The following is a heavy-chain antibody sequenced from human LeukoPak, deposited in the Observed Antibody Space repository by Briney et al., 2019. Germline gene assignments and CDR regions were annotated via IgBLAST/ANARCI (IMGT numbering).Heavy chain of an antibody. J-gene: IGHJ4*02. CDR2: TRNKAHSYTT. CDR3: AGGSTGWPGKRGDY. V-gene: IGHV3-72*01. Sequence: PGGSLRLSCAASGFTFSDHYMDWVRQAPGKGLEWVGRTRNKAHSYTTEYAASVKGRFTISRDDSKSSLYLQMNSLKTEDTAVYYCAGGSTGWPGKRGDYWGQGTLVTVSS. CDR1: GFTFSDHY. D-gene: IGHD6-19*01.